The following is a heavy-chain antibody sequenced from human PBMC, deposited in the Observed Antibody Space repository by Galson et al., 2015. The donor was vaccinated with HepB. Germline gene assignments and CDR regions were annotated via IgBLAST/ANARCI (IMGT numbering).Heavy chain of an antibody. V-gene: IGHV3-30*18. J-gene: IGHJ3*02. CDR1: GFTFSSYG. CDR2: ISYDGSNK. Sequence: SLRLSCAASGFTFSSYGMHWVRQAPGKGLEWVAVISYDGSNKYYADSVKGRFTISRDNSKNTLYLQMNSLRAEDTAVYYCAKLVGAIDAFDIWGQGTMVTVSS. D-gene: IGHD1-26*01. CDR3: AKLVGAIDAFDI.